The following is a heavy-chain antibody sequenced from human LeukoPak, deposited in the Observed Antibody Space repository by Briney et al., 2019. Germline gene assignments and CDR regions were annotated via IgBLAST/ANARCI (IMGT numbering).Heavy chain of an antibody. D-gene: IGHD3-22*01. CDR3: AKDAPSLSGYYFEY. J-gene: IGHJ4*01. CDR1: VFTFSSYA. Sequence: PRGSLRLSCEASVFTFSSYAMSWVRQAPGKGLEWVSAISGSVAITYYADSVKGRFTISKDNSKNTLYLQMNSLRAEDTAVYYCAKDAPSLSGYYFEYWGHGTLVTVSS. V-gene: IGHV3-23*01. CDR2: ISGSVAIT.